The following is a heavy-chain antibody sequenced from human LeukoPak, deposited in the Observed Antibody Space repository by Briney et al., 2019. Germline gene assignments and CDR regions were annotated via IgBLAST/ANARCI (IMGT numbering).Heavy chain of an antibody. CDR1: GFAFNTYA. V-gene: IGHV3-30-3*01. CDR3: VRSGGLPKFDY. CDR2: ISYDGNTI. J-gene: IGHJ4*02. Sequence: GGSLRLSCAASGFAFNTYAVHWFRQASGKGLEWVAVISYDGNTIHYADSVKGRFTISRDNFKNTLYPQMDSLRAEDMAVYYCVRSGGLPKFDYWGQGTLVTVSS.